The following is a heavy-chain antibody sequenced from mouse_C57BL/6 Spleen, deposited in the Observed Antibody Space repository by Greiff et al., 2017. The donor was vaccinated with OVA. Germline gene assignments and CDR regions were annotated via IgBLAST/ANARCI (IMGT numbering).Heavy chain of an antibody. CDR1: GFTFSSYG. J-gene: IGHJ2*01. V-gene: IGHV5-6*01. Sequence: EVQRVESGGDLVKPGGSLKLSCAASGFTFSSYGMSWVRQTPDKRLEWVATISSGGSYTYYPDSVKGRFTISRDNAKNTLYLQMSSLKSEDTAMYYCARGPYGSESYFDYWGQGTTLTVSS. CDR2: ISSGGSYT. CDR3: ARGPYGSESYFDY. D-gene: IGHD1-2*01.